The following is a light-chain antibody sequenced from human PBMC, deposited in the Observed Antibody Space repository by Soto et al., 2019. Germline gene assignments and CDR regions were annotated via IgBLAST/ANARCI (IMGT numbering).Light chain of an antibody. Sequence: QAVVTQEPSLTVSPGGTGTLTFGSSTGAVTSGHYPYWFQQKPGQAPRTLIYDTSDKHSWTPARFSGSLLGGKAALTLTGAQPEDEAEYYCLLYYSGPRVFGGGTQLTVL. CDR2: DTS. V-gene: IGLV7-46*01. J-gene: IGLJ3*02. CDR3: LLYYSGPRV. CDR1: TGAVTSGHY.